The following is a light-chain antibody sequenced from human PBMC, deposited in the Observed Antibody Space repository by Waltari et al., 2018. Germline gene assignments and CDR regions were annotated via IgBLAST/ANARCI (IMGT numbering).Light chain of an antibody. J-gene: IGLJ2*01. CDR2: DVS. Sequence: QSALTQPASVSGSPGQSITISCTGTSSDVGGYNYVAWYQKYPGKAPKLILFDVSRWPSGVSNRFSGSKSGNTASLTISGLQAEDEADYYCSSYTTTSAIIFGGGTTLTVL. CDR1: SSDVGGYNY. V-gene: IGLV2-14*03. CDR3: SSYTTTSAII.